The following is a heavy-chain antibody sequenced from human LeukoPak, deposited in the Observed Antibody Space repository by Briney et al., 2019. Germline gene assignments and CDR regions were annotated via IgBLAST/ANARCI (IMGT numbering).Heavy chain of an antibody. V-gene: IGHV4-59*01. Sequence: SETLSLTCTVSGGSISSYYWSWIRQPPGKGLEWIGYIYYSGSTNYDPSLKSRVTISVDTSKNQFSLKLSSVTAADTAVYYGAMGGKSSGWYEGYFDYWGQGTLVTVSS. D-gene: IGHD6-19*01. CDR3: AMGGKSSGWYEGYFDY. J-gene: IGHJ4*02. CDR1: GGSISSYY. CDR2: IYYSGST.